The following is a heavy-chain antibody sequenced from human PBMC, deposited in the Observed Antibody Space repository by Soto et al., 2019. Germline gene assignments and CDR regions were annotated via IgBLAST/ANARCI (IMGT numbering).Heavy chain of an antibody. CDR3: ARGDTSFHI. Sequence: QVQLVQSGPEVKKPGSSVKVSCTASGGTLTSYTINWVRQAPGQGLEWMGRIIPLVEMANYAQKFQGRITTTANTSTSAPYMELSRLSSEDTAVYYCARGDTSFHIWGRGTLITVSS. CDR1: GGTLTSYT. V-gene: IGHV1-69*02. J-gene: IGHJ2*01. D-gene: IGHD3-10*01. CDR2: IIPLVEMA.